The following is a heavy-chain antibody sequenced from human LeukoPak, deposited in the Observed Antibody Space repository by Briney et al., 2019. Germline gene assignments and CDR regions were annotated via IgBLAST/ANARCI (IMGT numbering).Heavy chain of an antibody. CDR2: VYYLGNP. D-gene: IGHD3-10*01. CDR3: ASRFRTGEDLHHDAYDV. Sequence: SETLSLTCSVSDGSISDYFWGWIRQPPGKGLEWIGHVYYLGNPTCSPSLKSRVSILVDTSKNQFSLELSSVTAADTAVYYCASRFRTGEDLHHDAYDVWGQGTVVTVSS. CDR1: DGSISDYF. V-gene: IGHV4-59*12. J-gene: IGHJ3*01.